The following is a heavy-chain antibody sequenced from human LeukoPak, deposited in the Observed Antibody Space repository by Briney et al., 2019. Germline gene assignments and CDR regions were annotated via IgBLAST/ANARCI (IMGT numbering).Heavy chain of an antibody. CDR1: GFTVSSNY. CDR3: ARVGYTGTWYSSPPFDY. Sequence: PGGSLRLSCVVSGFTVSSNYMSWVRQAPGKGLEWVSIIYSGGSTYYADSVKGRFTISRDNSKNTLYLQMNSLRAEDTAVYYCARVGYTGTWYSSPPFDYWGQGTLVTVSS. D-gene: IGHD6-13*01. J-gene: IGHJ4*02. V-gene: IGHV3-66*01. CDR2: IYSGGST.